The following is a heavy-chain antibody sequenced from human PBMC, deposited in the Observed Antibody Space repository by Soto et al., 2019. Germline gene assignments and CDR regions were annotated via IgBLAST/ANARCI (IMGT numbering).Heavy chain of an antibody. CDR1: GYTFTSYG. J-gene: IGHJ4*02. D-gene: IGHD5-18*01. CDR3: ASEPAQLVDTAQEFDY. CDR2: ISAYNGNT. V-gene: IGHV1-18*01. Sequence: QVQLVQSGAEVKKPGASVKVSCKASGYTFTSYGISWVRQAPGQGLEWMGWISAYNGNTKDAQKLQGRVTMTTDTLTSTAYKERRSLRSDDTAVYYCASEPAQLVDTAQEFDYWGQGSLVTISP.